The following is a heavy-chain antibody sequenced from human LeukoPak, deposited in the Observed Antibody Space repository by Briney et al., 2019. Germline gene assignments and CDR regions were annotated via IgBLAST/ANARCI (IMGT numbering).Heavy chain of an antibody. CDR1: GFTFSRYD. CDR3: ARGFLGDAFDI. Sequence: GGSLRLSCAASGFTFSRYDMHWVRQATGKGLEWVSAIGTVGDPYYPGSVKGRFTISRENAKNSLYLQMNSLIAGDTAVYYCARGFLGDAFDIWGQGTMVTVSS. J-gene: IGHJ3*02. CDR2: IGTVGDP. D-gene: IGHD3-3*01. V-gene: IGHV3-13*05.